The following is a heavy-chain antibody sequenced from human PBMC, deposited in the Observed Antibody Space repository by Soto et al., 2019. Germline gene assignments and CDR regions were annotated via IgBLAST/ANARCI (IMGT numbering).Heavy chain of an antibody. V-gene: IGHV3-48*01. D-gene: IGHD3-3*01. CDR1: GFTFSSYS. CDR3: ARDPNYDFPFGYYMDV. CDR2: ISSSSSTI. Sequence: EVQLVESGGGLVQPGGSLRLSCAASGFTFSSYSMNWVRQAPGKGLEWVSYISSSSSTIYYADSVKGRFTISRDNAKNSLYLQMNSLRAEDTAVYYCARDPNYDFPFGYYMDVWGKGTTVTVSS. J-gene: IGHJ6*03.